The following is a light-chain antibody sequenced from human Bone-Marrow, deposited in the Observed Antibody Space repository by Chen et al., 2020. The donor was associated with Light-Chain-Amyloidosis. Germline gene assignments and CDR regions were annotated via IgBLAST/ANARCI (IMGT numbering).Light chain of an antibody. V-gene: IGKV3-20*01. CDR3: QQYGTSPLT. CDR1: QTISSNY. CDR2: GSS. J-gene: IGKJ4*01. Sequence: EIVLTQSPGTLSLSPGEGANLSCRASQTISSNYLTWYQQKFGQAPRLLIYGSSSRATGIPDRFTGSGSWTEFTFHHHRLEPGDFAMYYCQQYGTSPLTFGGGTKVEIK.